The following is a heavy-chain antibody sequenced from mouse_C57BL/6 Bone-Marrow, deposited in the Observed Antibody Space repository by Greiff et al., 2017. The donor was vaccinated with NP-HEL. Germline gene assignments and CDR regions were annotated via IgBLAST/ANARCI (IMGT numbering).Heavy chain of an antibody. CDR1: GYTFTSYD. CDR3: ARARIDYFDY. CDR2: LYPRDGST. V-gene: IGHV1-85*01. J-gene: IGHJ2*01. Sequence: QDQLQQSGPELVKPGASVKLSCKASGYTFTSYDINWVKQRPGQGLEWIGWLYPRDGSTMYNEKFQGTATLTVDTYSSTAYMDLHSLTAEDSAVYYCARARIDYFDYWGQGTTLTGYS.